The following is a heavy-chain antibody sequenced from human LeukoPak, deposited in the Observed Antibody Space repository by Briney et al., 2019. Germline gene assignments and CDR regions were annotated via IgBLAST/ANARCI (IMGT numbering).Heavy chain of an antibody. CDR3: AKDLEYSSSWYPEY. J-gene: IGHJ4*02. Sequence: TGGSLRLSCAASGFTFSSYGMHWVRQAPGKGLEWVAFIRYDGSNKYYADSVKGRFTISRDNSKNTLYLQMNSLRAEDTAVNYCAKDLEYSSSWYPEYWGQGTLVTVSS. D-gene: IGHD6-13*01. CDR1: GFTFSSYG. V-gene: IGHV3-30*02. CDR2: IRYDGSNK.